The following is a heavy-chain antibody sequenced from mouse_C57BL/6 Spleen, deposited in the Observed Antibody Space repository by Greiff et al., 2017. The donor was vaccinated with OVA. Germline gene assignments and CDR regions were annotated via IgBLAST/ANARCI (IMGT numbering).Heavy chain of an antibody. J-gene: IGHJ2*01. D-gene: IGHD3-1*01. CDR3: ARGLPPYYFDY. Sequence: VKLQQPGAELVRPGSSVKLSCKASGYTFTSYWMHWVKQRPIQGLEWIGNIDPSDSDTHYNQKFKDKATLTVDKSSSTAYMQLSSLTSEDSAVYYCARGLPPYYFDYWGQGTTLTVSS. CDR2: IDPSDSDT. V-gene: IGHV1-52*01. CDR1: GYTFTSYW.